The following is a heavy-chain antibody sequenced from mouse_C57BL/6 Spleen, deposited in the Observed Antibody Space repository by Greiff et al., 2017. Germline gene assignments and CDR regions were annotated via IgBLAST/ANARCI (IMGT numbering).Heavy chain of an antibody. Sequence: EVKLMESGGGLVKPGGSLKLSCAASGFTFSSYTMSWVRQTPEKSLEWVATISGGGGNTYYPDSVKGRFTISRDNAKNTLYLQMSSLRSEDTALYYCARRAGLRRRRYYFDYWGQGTTLTVSS. CDR2: ISGGGGNT. J-gene: IGHJ2*01. CDR3: ARRAGLRRRRYYFDY. V-gene: IGHV5-9*01. D-gene: IGHD2-2*01. CDR1: GFTFSSYT.